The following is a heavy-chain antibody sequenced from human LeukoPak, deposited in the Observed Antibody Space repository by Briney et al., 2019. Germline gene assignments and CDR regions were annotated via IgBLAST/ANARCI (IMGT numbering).Heavy chain of an antibody. Sequence: GSSVKVSCKASGGTFISYTISWVRQAPGQGLEWMERIIPILGIANYAQKFQGRVTITADKSTSTAYMELSSLRSEDTAVEYGARAKGITIGPWGQGTLVPVS. D-gene: IGHD3-3*01. J-gene: IGHJ5*02. CDR3: ARAKGITIGP. CDR1: GGTFISYT. CDR2: IIPILGIA. V-gene: IGHV1-69*02.